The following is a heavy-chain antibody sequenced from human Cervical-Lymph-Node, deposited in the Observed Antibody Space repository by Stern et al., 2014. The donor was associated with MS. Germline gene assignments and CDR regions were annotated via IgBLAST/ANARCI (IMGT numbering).Heavy chain of an antibody. D-gene: IGHD2-15*01. CDR1: GGSLRSYY. Sequence: QLQLQESGPGLVKPSETLSLTCTVSGGSLRSYYWTWIRQAPGKGLEWLGFIYHTGSVNYNPSLSSRVAMSVDTSKNQFSLTVSSVTAADTAVYYCAREGEYCSGSRCYPFLDYWGQGTLVTVSS. CDR3: AREGEYCSGSRCYPFLDY. CDR2: IYHTGSV. J-gene: IGHJ4*02. V-gene: IGHV4-59*01.